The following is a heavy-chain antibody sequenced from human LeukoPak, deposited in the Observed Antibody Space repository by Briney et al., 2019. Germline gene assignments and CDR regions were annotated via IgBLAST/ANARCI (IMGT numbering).Heavy chain of an antibody. D-gene: IGHD2-2*01. Sequence: SETLSLTCAVSGYSISSGYYWGWIRQPPGKGLEWIGGIYHSGSTYYNPSLKSRVTISVDTSKNQFSLKLSSVTAADTAVYYCARHDQIVVVPAAHTDYWGQGTLVTVSS. V-gene: IGHV4-38-2*01. CDR1: GYSISSGYY. CDR3: ARHDQIVVVPAAHTDY. J-gene: IGHJ4*02. CDR2: IYHSGST.